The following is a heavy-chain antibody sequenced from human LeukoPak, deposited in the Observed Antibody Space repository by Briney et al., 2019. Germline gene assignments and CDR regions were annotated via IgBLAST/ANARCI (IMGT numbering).Heavy chain of an antibody. Sequence: PGGSLRLSCAASGFTFSSYGMHWVRQAPGKGLEWVSSISSSSSYIYYADSVKGRFTISRDNAKNSLYLQMNSLRAEDTAVYYCARAGQWLDDAFDIWGQGTMVTVSS. CDR1: GFTFSSYG. D-gene: IGHD6-19*01. V-gene: IGHV3-21*01. CDR3: ARAGQWLDDAFDI. CDR2: ISSSSSYI. J-gene: IGHJ3*02.